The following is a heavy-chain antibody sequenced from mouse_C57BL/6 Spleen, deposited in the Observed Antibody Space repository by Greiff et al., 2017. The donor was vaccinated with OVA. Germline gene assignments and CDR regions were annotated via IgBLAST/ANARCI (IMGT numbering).Heavy chain of an antibody. J-gene: IGHJ4*01. CDR3: ARTYYCNYYAMDY. CDR1: GYTFTSYW. CDR2: IDSNSGGS. D-gene: IGHD2-10*01. Sequence: QVQLQQPGAELVKPGASVTLSCKASGYTFTSYWMHWVQQRPGRGLEWIGRIDSNSGGSKYHEKFKSKAILTVDKPSSTAYMQLSSLTSEDSAVYYCARTYYCNYYAMDYWGQGTSVTVSS. V-gene: IGHV1-72*01.